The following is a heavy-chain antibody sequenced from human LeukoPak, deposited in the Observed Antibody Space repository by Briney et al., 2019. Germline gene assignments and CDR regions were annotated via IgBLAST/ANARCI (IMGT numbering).Heavy chain of an antibody. CDR2: IYYSGST. CDR3: AGQEEDWYFDL. Sequence: SETLSLTCTVSGGSFSSSSYYWGWIRQPPGKGLEWIGSIYYSGSTYYNPSLKSRVTISVDTSKNQFSLKMSSVTAADTAVCYCAGQEEDWYFDLWGRGTLVTVSS. V-gene: IGHV4-39*01. CDR1: GGSFSSSSYY. D-gene: IGHD2-15*01. J-gene: IGHJ2*01.